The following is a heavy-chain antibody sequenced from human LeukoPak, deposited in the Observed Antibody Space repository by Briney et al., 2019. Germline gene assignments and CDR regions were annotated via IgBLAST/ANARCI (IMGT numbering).Heavy chain of an antibody. Sequence: PGGSLRLSCTGSGFTFSSYEMNWVRQAPGKGLEWVSYISSSGSTINHADSVKGRFTISRDNAENSLYLQMSSLRAEDTAVYYCVPPLDDHWGQGTLVTVSS. V-gene: IGHV3-48*03. D-gene: IGHD1-1*01. CDR3: VPPLDDH. CDR1: GFTFSSYE. CDR2: ISSSGSTI. J-gene: IGHJ5*02.